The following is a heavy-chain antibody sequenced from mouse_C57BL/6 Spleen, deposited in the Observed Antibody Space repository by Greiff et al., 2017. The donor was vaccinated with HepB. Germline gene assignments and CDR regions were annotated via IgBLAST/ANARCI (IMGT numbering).Heavy chain of an antibody. J-gene: IGHJ2*01. CDR2: ISYSGST. V-gene: IGHV3-1*01. D-gene: IGHD2-3*01. CDR3: ARGGYYPFDY. CDR1: GYSITSGYD. Sequence: EVQLVESGPGMVKPSQSLSLTCTVTGYSITSGYDWHWIRHFPGNKLEWMGYISYSGSTNYNPSLKSRISITHDTSKNHFFLKLNSVTTEDTATYYCARGGYYPFDYWGQGTTLTVSS.